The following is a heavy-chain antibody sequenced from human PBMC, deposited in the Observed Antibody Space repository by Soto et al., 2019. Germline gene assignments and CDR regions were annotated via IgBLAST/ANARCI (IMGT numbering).Heavy chain of an antibody. J-gene: IGHJ4*02. CDR3: ARPGRPVTMVRGVAPPNFAY. CDR2: IIPIFGTA. Sequence: QVQLVQSGAEVKKPGSSVKVSCKASGGTFSSYAISWVRQAPGQGLEWMGGIIPIFGTANYAQKFQGRVTITADESTSTAYMELRRLRSEDTAVYYCARPGRPVTMVRGVAPPNFAYWGQGTLVTVSS. V-gene: IGHV1-69*12. CDR1: GGTFSSYA. D-gene: IGHD3-10*01.